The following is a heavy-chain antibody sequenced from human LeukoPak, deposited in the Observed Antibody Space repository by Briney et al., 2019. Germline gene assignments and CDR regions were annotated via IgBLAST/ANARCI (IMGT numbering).Heavy chain of an antibody. V-gene: IGHV3-21*04. D-gene: IGHD5-12*01. CDR3: AKGLFSAYDKYLDS. Sequence: GGSLRLPCAGSGFAFESFTMTWVRQAPGKGLEWVSLISDTGRDINYADSVRGRFTISRDNTKNSLFLQMDSLRVEDTAIYYCAKGLFSAYDKYLDSWGQGTLVTVSS. CDR1: GFAFESFT. J-gene: IGHJ4*02. CDR2: ISDTGRDI.